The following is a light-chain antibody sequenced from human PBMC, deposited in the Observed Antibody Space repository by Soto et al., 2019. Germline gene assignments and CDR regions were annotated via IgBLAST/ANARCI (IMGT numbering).Light chain of an antibody. CDR2: AAS. CDR1: QSINHY. V-gene: IGKV1-39*01. J-gene: IGKJ1*01. CDR3: QQSYSFPWT. Sequence: DIQLTQSPSSLSASVGDRVTIICRASQSINHYLNWYQQKPRKAPQLLIYAASSLQSGVPSRFSGSGSGTDFTLTIRSLQPDDFATYYRQQSYSFPWTFGHGTRVEI.